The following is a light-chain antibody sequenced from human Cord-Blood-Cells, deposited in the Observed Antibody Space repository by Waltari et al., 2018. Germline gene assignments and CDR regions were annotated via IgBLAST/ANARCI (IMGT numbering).Light chain of an antibody. CDR3: QVWDSSSDHVV. CDR2: DDI. V-gene: IGLV3-21*03. J-gene: IGLJ2*01. CDR1: NIGSKS. Sequence: SYVLTQPPSVSVAPGKTARITCGGNNIGSKSVHWYQQKPGQAPVLVVYDDIDQPSWIPERFSGSNSGNTATLTISRVEAGDEADYYCQVWDSSSDHVVFGGGTKLTVL.